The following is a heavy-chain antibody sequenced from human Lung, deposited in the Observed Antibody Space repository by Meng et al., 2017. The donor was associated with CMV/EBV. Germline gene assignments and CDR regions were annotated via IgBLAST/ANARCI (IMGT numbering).Heavy chain of an antibody. V-gene: IGHV3-49*04. D-gene: IGHD3-3*01. Sequence: GGSXRLXCTASGFTFSDYAITWVRQAPGKGLEGVGLIRNRAYGGTTEYAASVGGRFTVSGDDSKNIAYLQMNSPKTEDTAVYSCVKEHLPVFGVGLPGDCWXQGTLVTVSS. CDR2: IRNRAYGGTT. J-gene: IGHJ4*02. CDR1: GFTFSDYA. CDR3: VKEHLPVFGVGLPGDC.